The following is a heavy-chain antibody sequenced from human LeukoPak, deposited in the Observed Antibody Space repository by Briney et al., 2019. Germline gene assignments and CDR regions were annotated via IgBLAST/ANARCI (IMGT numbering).Heavy chain of an antibody. V-gene: IGHV1-69*02. Sequence: ASVKVSWKASGGTFSSYTISWVRQAPGQGLEWMGRIIPILDIANYAQKFQGRVTITADKSTSTAYMELSSLRSEDTAVYYCARAGHYDSSGYQIDYWGQGTLVTVSS. CDR1: GGTFSSYT. CDR3: ARAGHYDSSGYQIDY. CDR2: IIPILDIA. D-gene: IGHD3-22*01. J-gene: IGHJ4*02.